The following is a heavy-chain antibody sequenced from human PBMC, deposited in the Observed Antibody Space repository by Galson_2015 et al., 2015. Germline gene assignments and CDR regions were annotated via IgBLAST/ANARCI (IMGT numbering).Heavy chain of an antibody. J-gene: IGHJ4*02. CDR1: GYTFTSYG. CDR2: ISAYNGNT. V-gene: IGHV1-18*01. CDR3: ARRNCDSSTCYVDY. D-gene: IGHD2-2*01. Sequence: SVKVSCKASGYTFTSYGISWVRQAPGQGLEWVGWISAYNGNTNYAQKLQGRVTMTRDTSTGTAYMELRSLRSDDTAVYYCARRNCDSSTCYVDYWGQGTLVTVSS.